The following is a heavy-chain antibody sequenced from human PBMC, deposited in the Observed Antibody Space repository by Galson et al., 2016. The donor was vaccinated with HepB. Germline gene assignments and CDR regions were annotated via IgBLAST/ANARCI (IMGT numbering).Heavy chain of an antibody. V-gene: IGHV1-2*02. J-gene: IGHJ4*02. CDR3: VRAIRTGPAAGAY. D-gene: IGHD2-2*01. CDR1: GYTFTDYN. CDR2: INPKSGDT. Sequence: SVKVSCKASGYTFTDYNIHWVRQAPGRGLEWMAWINPKSGDTKSAQKFQGRVTMTSDMSISTAYLELSRLTSDDTAVYYCVRAIRTGPAAGAYWAQGTLVTVPS.